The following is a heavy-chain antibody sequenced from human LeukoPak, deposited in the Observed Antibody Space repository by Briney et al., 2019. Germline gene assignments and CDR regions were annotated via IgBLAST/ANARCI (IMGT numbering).Heavy chain of an antibody. Sequence: PGGSLRLSCAASGFTFSDYYMSWIRQAPGKGLEWVSYISSSGSTIYYADSVKGRFTISRDNAKNSLYLQMNSLRAEDTAVYYCARLESSGWTNWFDPWGQGTLVTVSS. J-gene: IGHJ5*02. CDR2: ISSSGSTI. V-gene: IGHV3-11*01. CDR3: ARLESSGWTNWFDP. CDR1: GFTFSDYY. D-gene: IGHD6-19*01.